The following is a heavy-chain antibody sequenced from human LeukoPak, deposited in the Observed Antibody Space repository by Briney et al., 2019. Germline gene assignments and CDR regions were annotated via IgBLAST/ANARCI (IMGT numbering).Heavy chain of an antibody. D-gene: IGHD2-15*01. CDR1: GLTFSNYG. Sequence: GGSLRLSCAASGLTFSNYGMHWVRQVPGKGLEWVAFIRHDGSNKYYADFVKGRFTISRDNSKNTLYLQMNSLRPEDTAVYYCVRGVACSGGRCYEAFDIWGQGTMVTVSS. CDR3: VRGVACSGGRCYEAFDI. V-gene: IGHV3-30*02. CDR2: IRHDGSNK. J-gene: IGHJ3*02.